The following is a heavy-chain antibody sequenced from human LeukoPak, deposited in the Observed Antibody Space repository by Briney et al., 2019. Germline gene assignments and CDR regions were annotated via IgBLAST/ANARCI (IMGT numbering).Heavy chain of an antibody. CDR3: ARVYYYYYYMDI. Sequence: SETLSLTCTVSGGSISSYYWGWIRQPPGKGLEWIGNIYYSGRTYYNPSLKRRVTISVDTSKNQFSLKVSSVTAADTAVYFCARVYYYYYYMDIWGKGTTVTISS. CDR1: GGSISSYY. V-gene: IGHV4-39*01. CDR2: IYYSGRT. J-gene: IGHJ6*03.